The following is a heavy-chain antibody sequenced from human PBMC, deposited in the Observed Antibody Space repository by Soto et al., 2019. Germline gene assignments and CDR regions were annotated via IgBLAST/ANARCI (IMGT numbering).Heavy chain of an antibody. CDR3: ARDPASCGGDCYIDY. D-gene: IGHD2-21*02. CDR2: IIPILGIA. Sequence: QVQLVQSGAEVKKPGSAVKVSCKASGGTFSSYTISWERQAPGQGLEWMGRIIPILGIANYAQKFQGRVTITADKSTSTAYMELSSLRSEDTAVYYCARDPASCGGDCYIDYWGQGTLVTVSS. CDR1: GGTFSSYT. V-gene: IGHV1-69*08. J-gene: IGHJ4*02.